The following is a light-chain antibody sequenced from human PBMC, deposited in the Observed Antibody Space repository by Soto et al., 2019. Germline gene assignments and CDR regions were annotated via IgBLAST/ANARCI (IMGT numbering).Light chain of an antibody. J-gene: IGLJ2*01. CDR2: GNS. CDR1: SSNIGAGYD. Sequence: QSVLTQPPSVSGAPGQRVTISCTGSSSNIGAGYDVHWYQQLPGTAPKLLIYGNSNRPSGVPDRFSGSKSGTSASLAITGPQAEDEDDCYCQYSDSSVSVLFGGGTQLTVL. CDR3: QYSDSSVSVL. V-gene: IGLV1-40*01.